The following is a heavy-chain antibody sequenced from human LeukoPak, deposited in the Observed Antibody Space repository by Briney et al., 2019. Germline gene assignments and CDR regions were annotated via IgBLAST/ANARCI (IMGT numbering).Heavy chain of an antibody. Sequence: ASVKVSCKASLFTLIGYSMHSVRDAPGQGLEWMGWINPNSGGTNYAQKFQGRVTMTRDTSISTANMQLSRLRSDDTTAYYCAIVVLQITKIVVDQTRGAFDIWGQGTMVTVSS. CDR2: INPNSGGT. CDR1: LFTLIGYS. J-gene: IGHJ3*02. V-gene: IGHV1-2*02. D-gene: IGHD3-22*01. CDR3: AIVVLQITKIVVDQTRGAFDI.